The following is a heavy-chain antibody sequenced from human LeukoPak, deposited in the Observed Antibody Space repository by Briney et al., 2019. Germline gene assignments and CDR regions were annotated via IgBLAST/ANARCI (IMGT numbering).Heavy chain of an antibody. CDR3: AKDTVPMYYDFWSGNANDY. J-gene: IGHJ4*02. V-gene: IGHV3-23*01. CDR2: ISGSGGST. CDR1: GFTFSSYA. Sequence: PGGSLRLSCAASGFTFSSYAMSWVRQAPGKGLEWVSAISGSGGSTYYADSVKGRFTISRDNSKNTLYLQMNSLRAEDTAVYYCAKDTVPMYYDFWSGNANDYWGQGTLVTVSS. D-gene: IGHD3-3*01.